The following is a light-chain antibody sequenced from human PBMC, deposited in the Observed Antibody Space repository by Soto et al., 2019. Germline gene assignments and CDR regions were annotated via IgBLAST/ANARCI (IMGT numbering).Light chain of an antibody. CDR1: QGIRND. CDR3: QQYGTYLWT. CDR2: GGS. J-gene: IGKJ1*01. Sequence: AIHMTQSPSSLSACVGDIGSVTFRASQGIRNDLGWYQQKPGKAPKVLIYGGSTLQSGVPSRFSGSGFGTDFTLTISSLQPDDFATYYCQQYGTYLWTFGQGTKVDIK. V-gene: IGKV1-6*01.